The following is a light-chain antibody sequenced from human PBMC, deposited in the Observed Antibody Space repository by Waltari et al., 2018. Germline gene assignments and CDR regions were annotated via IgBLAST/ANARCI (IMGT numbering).Light chain of an antibody. Sequence: QSALTQHASVSGSPGQSITISCTGTSRDVGGYNYLSWYQQPPGKAPKVVIFDVSYRPSGVSNRFSASKSGNTASLTISGLQAEDEADYYCTSYTSSHGLVFGTGTKVTVL. V-gene: IGLV2-14*03. CDR3: TSYTSSHGLV. J-gene: IGLJ1*01. CDR1: SRDVGGYNY. CDR2: DVS.